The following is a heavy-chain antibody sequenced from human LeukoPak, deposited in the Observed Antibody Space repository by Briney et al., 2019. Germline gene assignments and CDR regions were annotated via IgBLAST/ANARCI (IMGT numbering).Heavy chain of an antibody. CDR1: GFTFSSYA. CDR2: IDNDGSDT. J-gene: IGHJ3*02. CDR3: ARGGYHHGFDI. Sequence: GGSLRLSCAASGFTFSSYAMSWVRQAPGKGLVWVSRIDNDGSDTIYADSVKGRFTISRDNAKSTLYLQMNSLKAEDTAVYYCARGGYHHGFDIWGQGTMVTVSS. V-gene: IGHV3-74*01. D-gene: IGHD2-15*01.